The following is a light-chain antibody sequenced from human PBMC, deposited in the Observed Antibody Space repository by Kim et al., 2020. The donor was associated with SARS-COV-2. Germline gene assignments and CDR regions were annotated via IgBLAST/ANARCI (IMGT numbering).Light chain of an antibody. CDR3: AAWDDSLSGPV. CDR2: SNN. Sequence: GQSVTISCSGSSPNIGTNPVTWYQQLPGTAPKLLIYSNNQRPSGVPDRVSGSESGTSASLAISGLQSEDEADYYCAAWDDSLSGPVFGGGTQLTVL. V-gene: IGLV1-44*01. J-gene: IGLJ3*02. CDR1: SPNIGTNP.